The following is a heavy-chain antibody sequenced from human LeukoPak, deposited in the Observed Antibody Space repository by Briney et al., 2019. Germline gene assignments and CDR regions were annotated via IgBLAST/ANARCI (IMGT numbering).Heavy chain of an antibody. CDR3: ASSPGYSSRVWFDP. J-gene: IGHJ5*02. CDR1: GYTLTELS. Sequence: ASVKVSCKVSGYTLTELSMHWVRQAPGKGLEWMGGFDPEDGETIYAQKFQGRVTMTEDTSTDTAYIELSSLRSEDTAVYYCASSPGYSSRVWFDPWGQGTLVTVSS. D-gene: IGHD6-13*01. CDR2: FDPEDGET. V-gene: IGHV1-24*01.